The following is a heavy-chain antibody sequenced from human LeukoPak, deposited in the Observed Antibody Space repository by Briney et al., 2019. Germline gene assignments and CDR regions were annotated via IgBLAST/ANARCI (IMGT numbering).Heavy chain of an antibody. V-gene: IGHV4-34*01. D-gene: IGHD3-10*01. J-gene: IGHJ6*02. CDR1: GGSFSGYY. CDR2: INHSGST. Sequence: KSSETLSLTCAVYGGSFSGYYWSWIRQPPGKGLEWIGEINHSGSTNYNPSLKSRVTISVDTSKDQFSLKLSSVTAADTAVHYCARGNGPSMVRGRGYYYGMDVWGQGTTVTVSS. CDR3: ARGNGPSMVRGRGYYYGMDV.